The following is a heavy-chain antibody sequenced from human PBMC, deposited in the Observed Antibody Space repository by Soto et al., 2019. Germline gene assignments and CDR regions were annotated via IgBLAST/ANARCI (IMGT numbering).Heavy chain of an antibody. Sequence: EVQLLESGGGLVQPGGSLRLSCAASGFTFSSYAMSWVRQAPGKGLEWVSAISGSGGSTYYADSVKGRFTISRDNSKNTLYLQMNSVRAEDTAVYYCAKSDDYGDYCDYWGQGTLVTVSS. V-gene: IGHV3-23*01. CDR3: AKSDDYGDYCDY. J-gene: IGHJ4*02. CDR2: ISGSGGST. CDR1: GFTFSSYA. D-gene: IGHD4-17*01.